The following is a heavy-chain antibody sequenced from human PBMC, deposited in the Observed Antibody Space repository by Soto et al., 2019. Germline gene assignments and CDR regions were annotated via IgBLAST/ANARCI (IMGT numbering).Heavy chain of an antibody. V-gene: IGHV4-34*01. Sequence: QVQLQQWGPEVLKPSETLSLTCVVNGGSFSGYYWSWIRQSPGKGLEWFGEINDSGITDSNPSLESRVTISVDMSKNQFSLNLKSVTAADSAVYHCARGRSSVPDRRGIGYYGLDVWGQGTTVTVSS. CDR1: GGSFSGYY. J-gene: IGHJ6*02. CDR2: INDSGIT. D-gene: IGHD6-6*01. CDR3: ARGRSSVPDRRGIGYYGLDV.